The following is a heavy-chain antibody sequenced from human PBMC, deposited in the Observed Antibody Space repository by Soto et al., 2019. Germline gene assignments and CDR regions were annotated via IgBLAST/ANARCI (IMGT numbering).Heavy chain of an antibody. D-gene: IGHD6-6*01. CDR2: ISSIYI. CDR3: ARDQSIAGRRNTYYGMDV. J-gene: IGHJ6*02. CDR1: EISLSSDS. V-gene: IGHV3-21*01. Sequence: EVRLVESGGGLVKPGGSPRLSCGTSEISLSSDSMNWVRQAPGKGLEWVSSISSIYINYADSVKGRFTISRDNAKNSVYLQMNDLRVGDTAVYYCARDQSIAGRRNTYYGMDVWGQGTTVTVSS.